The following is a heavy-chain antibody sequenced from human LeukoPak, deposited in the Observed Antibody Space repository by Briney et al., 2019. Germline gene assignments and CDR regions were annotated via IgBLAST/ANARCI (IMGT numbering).Heavy chain of an antibody. Sequence: GGSLRLSCEASGFTFNSYWMTWVRQAPGKGLEWVANIKQDGSEKHHAASVKGRFTISRDNAKNSLVLQMNSLRAEDTAVYYCVKNWGYWGQGTLVTVSS. V-gene: IGHV3-7*01. CDR1: GFTFNSYW. CDR2: IKQDGSEK. J-gene: IGHJ4*02. D-gene: IGHD3-16*01. CDR3: VKNWGY.